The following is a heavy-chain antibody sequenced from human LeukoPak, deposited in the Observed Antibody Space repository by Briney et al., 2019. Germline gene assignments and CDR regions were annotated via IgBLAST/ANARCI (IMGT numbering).Heavy chain of an antibody. D-gene: IGHD3-22*01. J-gene: IGHJ6*02. Sequence: SVKVSCKATGGTFSSYAIRWVRQAPGQGLEWMGMIIPILGIANYAQKFQGRVTITADKSTSTAYMELSSLRSEDTEVYYCADRDSSGYYPQNYYYGMDVWGQGTTVTVSS. CDR1: GGTFSSYA. CDR2: IIPILGIA. CDR3: ADRDSSGYYPQNYYYGMDV. V-gene: IGHV1-69*04.